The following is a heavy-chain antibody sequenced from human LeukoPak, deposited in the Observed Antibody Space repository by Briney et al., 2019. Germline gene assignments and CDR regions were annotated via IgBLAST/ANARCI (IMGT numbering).Heavy chain of an antibody. CDR3: AKDDRVGYNYDPFDI. V-gene: IGHV3-30*18. CDR1: GFTFSSYG. CDR2: ISSDGSNE. D-gene: IGHD5-24*01. Sequence: GKSLRLSCAASGFTFSSYGMHWVRQAPGKGLEWVAVISSDGSNEDYADPVKGRFTVSRDNSKNTLYLQMNSLRAEDTAVYYCAKDDRVGYNYDPFDIWGEGTMVTVSS. J-gene: IGHJ3*02.